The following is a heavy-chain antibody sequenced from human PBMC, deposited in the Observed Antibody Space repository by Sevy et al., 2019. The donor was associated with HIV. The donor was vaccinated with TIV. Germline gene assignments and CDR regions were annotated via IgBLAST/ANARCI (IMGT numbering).Heavy chain of an antibody. D-gene: IGHD2-2*01. CDR3: VRDVGCCSRTDCSYNYFDP. CDR2: INANNGGT. Sequence: ASVKVSCKASGYTFSGHYMHWVRQAPGQGLEWMGWINANNGGTNYAQKFQGRVTMTRDKSIDTAYLELSSLTSDDTAVYYCVRDVGCCSRTDCSYNYFDPWGQGTRVTVSS. V-gene: IGHV1-2*02. CDR1: GYTFSGHY. J-gene: IGHJ5*02.